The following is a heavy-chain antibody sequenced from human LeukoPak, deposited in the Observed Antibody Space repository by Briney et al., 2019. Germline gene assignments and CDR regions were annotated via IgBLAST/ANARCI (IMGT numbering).Heavy chain of an antibody. V-gene: IGHV4-39*07. CDR1: GGSISSSSYY. CDR2: IYYSGST. CDR3: ARDGAPYYYGSGSYLDY. J-gene: IGHJ4*02. Sequence: PSETLSLTCTVSGGSISSSSYYWGWIRQPPGKGLEWIGSIYYSGSTYYNPSLKSRVTISVDTSKNQFSLKLSSVTAADTAVYYCARDGAPYYYGSGSYLDYWGQRTLVTVSS. D-gene: IGHD3-10*01.